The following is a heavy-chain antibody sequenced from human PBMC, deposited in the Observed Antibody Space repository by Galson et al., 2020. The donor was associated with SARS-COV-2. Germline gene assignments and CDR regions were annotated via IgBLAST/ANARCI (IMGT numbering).Heavy chain of an antibody. CDR2: FDPEDGET. CDR3: ATTDPVKRSNWFDP. Sequence: ASVKVSCKVSGYTLTELSMHWVRQAPGKGLEWMGGFDPEDGETIYAQKFQGRVTMTEDTSTDTAYMELSSLRSEDTAVYYCATTDPVKRSNWFDPWGQGTLVTVSS. CDR1: GYTLTELS. D-gene: IGHD3-10*01. V-gene: IGHV1-24*01. J-gene: IGHJ5*02.